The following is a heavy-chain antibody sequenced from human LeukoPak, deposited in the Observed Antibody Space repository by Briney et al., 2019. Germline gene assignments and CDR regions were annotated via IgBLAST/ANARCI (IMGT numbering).Heavy chain of an antibody. CDR2: MNPNSGNT. CDR1: GYTFTSYD. Sequence: ASVKVPCKASGYTFTSYDINWVRQATGQGLEWMGWMNPNSGNTGYAQKFQGRVTITRNTSISTAYMELSSLRSEDTAVYYCARGLNYYDSSGYYESPYAFDIWGQGTMVTVSS. J-gene: IGHJ3*02. D-gene: IGHD3-22*01. V-gene: IGHV1-8*03. CDR3: ARGLNYYDSSGYYESPYAFDI.